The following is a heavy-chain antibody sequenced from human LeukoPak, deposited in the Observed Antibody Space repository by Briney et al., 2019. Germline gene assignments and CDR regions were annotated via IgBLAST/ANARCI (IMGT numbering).Heavy chain of an antibody. D-gene: IGHD3-22*01. Sequence: PGGSLRLSCAASGFTFSSYAMSWVRQAPGKGLEWVSAISGSGGSTYYADSVKGRFTISRDNSKNTLYLQMNSLRAEDTAVYYCAKDYYYGSSGYPNVNWFDPWGQGTLVTVSS. CDR1: GFTFSSYA. CDR3: AKDYYYGSSGYPNVNWFDP. CDR2: ISGSGGST. J-gene: IGHJ5*02. V-gene: IGHV3-23*01.